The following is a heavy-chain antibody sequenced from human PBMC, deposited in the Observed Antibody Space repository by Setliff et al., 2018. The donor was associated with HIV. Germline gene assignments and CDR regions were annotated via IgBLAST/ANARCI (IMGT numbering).Heavy chain of an antibody. D-gene: IGHD7-27*01. V-gene: IGHV4-34*10. J-gene: IGHJ5*02. CDR2: TNPGATT. CDR3: ARRDTSTGVDP. Sequence: SETLSLTCAVYGESFSGYFWSWIRQPPGKGLEWIGETNPGATTNYNPSLKSRVTMSLDTSKNQFSLRLSSVTAADTAIYYCARRDTSTGVDPWGQGALVTVSS. CDR1: GESFSGYF.